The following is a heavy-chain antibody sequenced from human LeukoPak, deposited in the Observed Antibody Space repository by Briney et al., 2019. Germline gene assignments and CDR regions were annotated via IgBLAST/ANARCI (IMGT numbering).Heavy chain of an antibody. J-gene: IGHJ1*01. V-gene: IGHV3-74*01. CDR1: GFIFSTYW. CDR3: ATGSGSPFQH. Sequence: PGGSLRLSCAASGFIFSTYWMHWVRQAPGKGPVWLSRINSDGSTTNYADSVKGRFTISRDNAKNTLYLQMNSLRVDDTAVYYCATGSGSPFQHWGQGTLVTASS. CDR2: INSDGSTT. D-gene: IGHD1-26*01.